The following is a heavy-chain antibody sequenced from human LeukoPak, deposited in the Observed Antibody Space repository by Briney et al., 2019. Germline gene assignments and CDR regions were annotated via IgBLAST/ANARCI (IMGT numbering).Heavy chain of an antibody. CDR1: GFTFSSYS. CDR2: ISSSSSYI. CDR3: ARDWVVAATRYYYYYYYMDV. J-gene: IGHJ6*03. D-gene: IGHD2-15*01. V-gene: IGHV3-21*01. Sequence: PGGSLRLSCAASGFTFSSYSMNWVRQAPGKGLEWVSSISSSSSYIYYADSVKGRFTISRDNAKNSLYLQMNSLRAEDTAVYYCARDWVVAATRYYYYYYYMDVWGKGTTVTVSS.